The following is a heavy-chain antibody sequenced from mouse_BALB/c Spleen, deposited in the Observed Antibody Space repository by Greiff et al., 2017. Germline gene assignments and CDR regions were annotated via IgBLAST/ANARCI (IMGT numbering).Heavy chain of an antibody. Sequence: VQLQQSGAELVRPGVSVKISCKGSGYTFTDYAMHWVKQSHAKSLEWIGVISTYYGDASYNQKFKGKATMTVDKSSSTAYMELARLTSEDSAIYYCARSDGNYAMDYWGQGTSVTVSS. V-gene: IGHV1S137*01. D-gene: IGHD2-1*01. J-gene: IGHJ4*01. CDR1: GYTFTDYA. CDR2: ISTYYGDA. CDR3: ARSDGNYAMDY.